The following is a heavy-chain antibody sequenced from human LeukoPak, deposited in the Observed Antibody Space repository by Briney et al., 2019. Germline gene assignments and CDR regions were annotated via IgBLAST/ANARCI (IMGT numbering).Heavy chain of an antibody. V-gene: IGHV4-34*01. Sequence: SETLSLTCAVYGGSFSGYSWCWIRQPPGKGLEWMGEMNHSGSTTYNPSPQSRLTISVDTSKNQLSLKLSSVTAADTAVYYCARGWVTMVRGVIITDYYYYMDVWGKGTTVTVSS. CDR2: MNHSGST. D-gene: IGHD3-10*01. CDR3: ARGWVTMVRGVIITDYYYYMDV. CDR1: GGSFSGYS. J-gene: IGHJ6*03.